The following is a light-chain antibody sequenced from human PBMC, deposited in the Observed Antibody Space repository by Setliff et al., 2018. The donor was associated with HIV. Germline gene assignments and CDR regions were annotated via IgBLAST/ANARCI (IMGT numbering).Light chain of an antibody. Sequence: QSALAQPRSMSGSPGQSVTISCTGTSSDVDAYDHVSWYQHHPGKAPKLLIYDVSERPSGVPDRFSGSKSGNTASLTISGLQAEDEADYYCCSYAGSYTYVFGTGTKFIIL. CDR1: SSDVDAYDH. V-gene: IGLV2-11*01. CDR2: DVS. J-gene: IGLJ1*01. CDR3: CSYAGSYTYV.